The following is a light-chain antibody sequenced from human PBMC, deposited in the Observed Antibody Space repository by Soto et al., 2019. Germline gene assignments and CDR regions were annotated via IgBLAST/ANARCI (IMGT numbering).Light chain of an antibody. J-gene: IGKJ1*01. V-gene: IGKV3-20*01. Sequence: EIVLTQSPGTLSLSPGERATLSCRASQTVSSNYLVWYQQKPGQAPRLLIHGASSRATGIPDRFSGSGSGTDFTLTISRLEPEDFAVYYCRQYGNSPPWTFGQGTKVEIK. CDR3: RQYGNSPPWT. CDR1: QTVSSNY. CDR2: GAS.